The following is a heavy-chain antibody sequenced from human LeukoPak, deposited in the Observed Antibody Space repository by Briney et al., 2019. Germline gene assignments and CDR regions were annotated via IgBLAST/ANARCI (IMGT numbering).Heavy chain of an antibody. V-gene: IGHV1-18*01. CDR1: GYTFTSYG. D-gene: IGHD6-19*01. CDR2: ISTYNDNT. Sequence: PVASVKVSCKASGYTFTSYGLSWVRQAPGQGLEWMGWISTYNDNTHYAQKFQGRVTMTTDTSTNTAYMELRSLRSDDTAVYYCAREMAVAGSGVIDSWGRGTLVTVSS. J-gene: IGHJ4*02. CDR3: AREMAVAGSGVIDS.